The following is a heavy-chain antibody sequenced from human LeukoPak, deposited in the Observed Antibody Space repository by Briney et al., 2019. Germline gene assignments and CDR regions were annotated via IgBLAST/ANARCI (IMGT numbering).Heavy chain of an antibody. Sequence: GGPLRLSCAASGFTFSNAWMSWVRQAPGKGLEWVGRIKSKTDGGTTDYAAPVKGRFTISRDNSKNTLYLQMNSLRAEDTAVYYCAKDNRKWLRLVVVVVAAPGGWFDPWGQGTLVTVSS. CDR1: GFTFSNAW. CDR2: IKSKTDGGTT. D-gene: IGHD2-15*01. CDR3: AKDNRKWLRLVVVVVAAPGGWFDP. J-gene: IGHJ5*02. V-gene: IGHV3-15*01.